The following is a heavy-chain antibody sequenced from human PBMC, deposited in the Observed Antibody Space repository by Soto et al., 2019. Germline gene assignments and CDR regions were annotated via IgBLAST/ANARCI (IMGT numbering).Heavy chain of an antibody. V-gene: IGHV1-8*01. CDR2: MNPNSGNT. J-gene: IGHJ6*02. CDR1: GYTFTSYD. CDR3: ARGQELYDFWSGYYAQTGMDV. D-gene: IGHD3-3*01. Sequence: GASVKVSCKASGYTFTSYDINWVRQATGQGLEWMGWMNPNSGNTGYAQKFQGRVTMTRNTSISTAYMELSSLRSEDTAVYYCARGQELYDFWSGYYAQTGMDVWGQGTTVTVSS.